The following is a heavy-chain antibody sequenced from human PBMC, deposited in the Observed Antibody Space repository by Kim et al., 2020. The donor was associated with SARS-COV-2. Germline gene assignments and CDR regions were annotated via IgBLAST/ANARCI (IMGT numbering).Heavy chain of an antibody. CDR2: INHSGST. J-gene: IGHJ4*02. V-gene: IGHV4-34*01. Sequence: SETLSLTCAVYGGSFSGYYWSWIRQPPGKGLEWIGEINHSGSTNYNPSLKSRVTISVDTSKNQFSLKLSSVTAADTAVYYCARVLQWMDYWGQGTLVTVSS. CDR3: ARVLQWMDY. D-gene: IGHD5-12*01. CDR1: GGSFSGYY.